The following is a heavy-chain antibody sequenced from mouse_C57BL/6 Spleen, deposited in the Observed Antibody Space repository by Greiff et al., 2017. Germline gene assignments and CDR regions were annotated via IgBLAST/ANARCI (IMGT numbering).Heavy chain of an antibody. J-gene: IGHJ4*01. Sequence: VQLKESGGGLVQPGGSLSLSCAASGFTFTDYYMSWVRQPPGKALEWLGFIRNKANGYTTEYSASVKGRFTISRDNSQSILYLQMNALRAEDSATYYCARYKLVYYAMDYWGQGTSVTVSS. V-gene: IGHV7-3*01. CDR3: ARYKLVYYAMDY. CDR2: IRNKANGYTT. CDR1: GFTFTDYY.